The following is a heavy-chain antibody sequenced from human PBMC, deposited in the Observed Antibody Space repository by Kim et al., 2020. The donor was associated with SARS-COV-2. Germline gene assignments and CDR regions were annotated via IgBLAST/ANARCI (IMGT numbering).Heavy chain of an antibody. CDR2: INHSGST. D-gene: IGHD3-10*01. Sequence: SETLSLTCAVYGGSFSGYYWSWIRQPPGKGLEWIGEINHSGSTNYNPSLKSRVTISVDTSKNQFSLKLSSVTAADTAVYYCARISRVRSVGSGSPKGRYFDYWGQGTLVTVSS. CDR3: ARISRVRSVGSGSPKGRYFDY. J-gene: IGHJ4*02. V-gene: IGHV4-34*01. CDR1: GGSFSGYY.